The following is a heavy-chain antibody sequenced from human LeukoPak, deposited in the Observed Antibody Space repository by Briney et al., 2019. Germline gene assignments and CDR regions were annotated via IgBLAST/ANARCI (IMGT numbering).Heavy chain of an antibody. V-gene: IGHV1-8*01. CDR2: MNPNSGNT. D-gene: IGHD3-10*01. CDR3: ARGLSMVRGVIVYYFDY. CDR1: GYTFTSYD. Sequence: ASVKVSCKASGYTFTSYDINWVRQATGQGLEWMGWMNPNSGNTGYAQKFQGRVTMTRNTSISTAYMELSGLRSEDTAVYYCARGLSMVRGVIVYYFDYWGQGTLVTVSS. J-gene: IGHJ4*02.